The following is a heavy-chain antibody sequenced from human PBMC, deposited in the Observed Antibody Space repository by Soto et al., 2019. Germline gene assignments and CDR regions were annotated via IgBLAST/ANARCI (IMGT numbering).Heavy chain of an antibody. V-gene: IGHV4-4*02. CDR3: ARGGSLHWFDS. CDR2: IKHTGDA. J-gene: IGHJ5*01. Sequence: QVHLQESRPGLVKPSDTLSLTCAVSGDAIKTETWWSWLLQLPGTGLEWIGVIKHTGDANAHPAPRSRVPMSVERTTNQFCLNLRSVSPPHTGVYFCARGGSLHWFDSWGQGTLVTVSS. CDR1: GDAIKTETW. D-gene: IGHD2-15*01.